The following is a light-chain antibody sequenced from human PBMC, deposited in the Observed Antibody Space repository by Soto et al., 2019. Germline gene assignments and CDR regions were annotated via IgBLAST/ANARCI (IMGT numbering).Light chain of an antibody. CDR2: GPS. J-gene: IGKJ1*01. Sequence: EIVMTQSPATLSVSPGERATLSCRASQSVSSNLAWYQQKPGQAPRLLIYGPSTRATGIPARFSGSGSGTEFTLTISSLKSEDFAVYYCQQYNNWPPGTFGQGTKVEIK. V-gene: IGKV3-15*01. CDR3: QQYNNWPPGT. CDR1: QSVSSN.